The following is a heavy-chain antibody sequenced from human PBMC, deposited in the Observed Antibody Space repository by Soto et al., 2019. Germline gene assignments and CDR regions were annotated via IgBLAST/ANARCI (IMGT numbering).Heavy chain of an antibody. CDR3: TREGSAPYYYYGMDA. D-gene: IGHD3-10*01. Sequence: ASVKVSCKASGYTLTSYAMHWVRQAPGQRLEWMGWINAGNGNTKYSQKFQGRVTITRDTSASTAYMELRSLRSDDTAIYYCTREGSAPYYYYGMDAWGQGTTVTVSS. CDR2: INAGNGNT. V-gene: IGHV1-3*01. J-gene: IGHJ6*02. CDR1: GYTLTSYA.